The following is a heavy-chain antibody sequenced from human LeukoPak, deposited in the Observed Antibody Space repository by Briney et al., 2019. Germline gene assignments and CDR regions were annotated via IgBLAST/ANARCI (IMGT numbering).Heavy chain of an antibody. CDR3: ARGSAYCSSTSCPTYDY. J-gene: IGHJ4*02. CDR1: GGSISSYY. V-gene: IGHV4-59*01. Sequence: SETLSLTCTASGGSISSYYWSWIRQPPGKGLERIGYIYYSGSTNYNPSLKSRVTISVDTSKNQFSLKLSSVTAADTAVYYCARGSAYCSSTSCPTYDYWGQGTLVTVSS. D-gene: IGHD2-2*01. CDR2: IYYSGST.